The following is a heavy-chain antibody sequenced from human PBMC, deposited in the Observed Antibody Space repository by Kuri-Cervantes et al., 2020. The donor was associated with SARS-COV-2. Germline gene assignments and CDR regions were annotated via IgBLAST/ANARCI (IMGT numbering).Heavy chain of an antibody. D-gene: IGHD2-2*01. CDR2: INHSGGT. J-gene: IGHJ6*02. CDR3: ARGLVAVVPSPVLGLGPHYYSYHVDV. V-gene: IGHV4-34*01. Sequence: SDTLSLTWAVYGGSFNNYYWSWIRQPPGRGLEWIGEINHSGGTNHNPSLKSRVIISADTSKNQFSLKMRSVTAADTAVYYCARGLVAVVPSPVLGLGPHYYSYHVDVWGHGTTVTVSS. CDR1: GGSFNNYY.